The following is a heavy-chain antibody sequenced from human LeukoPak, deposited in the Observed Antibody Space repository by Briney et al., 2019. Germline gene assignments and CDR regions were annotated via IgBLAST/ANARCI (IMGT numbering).Heavy chain of an antibody. Sequence: VASVKVSCKASGGTFSSYAISWVRQAPGQGLEWMGGIIPIFGTANYAQKFQGRVTITADKSTSTAYMELSSLRSEDTAVYYCAHTTVRGYYGLWGQGTLVTVSS. V-gene: IGHV1-69*06. J-gene: IGHJ4*02. D-gene: IGHD3-10*01. CDR2: IIPIFGTA. CDR3: AHTTVRGYYGL. CDR1: GGTFSSYA.